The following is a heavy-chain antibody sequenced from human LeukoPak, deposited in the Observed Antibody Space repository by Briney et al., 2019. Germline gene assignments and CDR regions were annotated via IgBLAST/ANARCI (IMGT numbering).Heavy chain of an antibody. D-gene: IGHD4-11*01. CDR3: ARGKGGPNYSNYVFHYYYGMDV. J-gene: IGHJ6*02. Sequence: SETLSLTCTVSGGSISGDDYYWSWIRQPPGKGLEWIGYIFYTESTYYNPSLKSRVTISVDTSKNQFSLKLSSVTAADTAVYYCARGKGGPNYSNYVFHYYYGMDVWGQGTTVTVSS. CDR1: GGSISGDDYY. V-gene: IGHV4-30-4*01. CDR2: IFYTEST.